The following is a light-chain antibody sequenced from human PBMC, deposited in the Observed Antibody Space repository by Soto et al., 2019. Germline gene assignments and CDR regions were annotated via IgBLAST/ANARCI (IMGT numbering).Light chain of an antibody. CDR2: EVS. V-gene: IGLV2-8*01. CDR1: SSDVGGYNY. Sequence: QSVRTQPPSAYGSPGQSVTISCTGTSSDVGGYNYVSWYQQHPGKAPKLMIYEVSKRPSGVPDRFSGSKSGNTASLTVSGLQAEDEADYYCSSYAGSNNLVFGTGTKVT. CDR3: SSYAGSNNLV. J-gene: IGLJ1*01.